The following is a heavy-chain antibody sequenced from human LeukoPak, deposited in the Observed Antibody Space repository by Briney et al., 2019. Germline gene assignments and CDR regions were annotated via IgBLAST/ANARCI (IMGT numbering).Heavy chain of an antibody. J-gene: IGHJ6*03. Sequence: PGGSLRLSCAASGFTFSSYGMHWVRQAPGKGLEWVAYIRYDGSNKYYADSVKGRFTISRDISKNTLYLQMNSLRAEDTAVYYCAVAAAGNWDYYYYYYMDVWGKGTTVTVSS. V-gene: IGHV3-30*02. CDR3: AVAAAGNWDYYYYYYMDV. CDR1: GFTFSSYG. CDR2: IRYDGSNK. D-gene: IGHD6-13*01.